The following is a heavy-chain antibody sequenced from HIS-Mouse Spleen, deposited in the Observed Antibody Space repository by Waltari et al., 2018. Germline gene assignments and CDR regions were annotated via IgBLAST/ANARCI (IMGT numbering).Heavy chain of an antibody. J-gene: IGHJ4*02. CDR3: AGYNWNYGTDY. Sequence: QVQLQQWGAGLLKPSETLSLTCAVYGGSFSGYYWSWIRQPPGKGLEWSGEINHSGSNNYNPSLKSRVTISVDTSKNQFSLKLSSVTAADTAVYYCAGYNWNYGTDYWGQGTLVTVSS. CDR2: INHSGSN. CDR1: GGSFSGYY. D-gene: IGHD1-7*01. V-gene: IGHV4-34*01.